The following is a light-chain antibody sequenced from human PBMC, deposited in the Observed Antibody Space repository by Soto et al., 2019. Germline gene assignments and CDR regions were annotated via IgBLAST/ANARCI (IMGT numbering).Light chain of an antibody. CDR1: SSNIGAGYD. Sequence: QSVLTQPPSVSGAPGQRVTISCTGSSSNIGAGYDVHWYQQLPGTAPKLLIYNNHNRPSGVPDRFSGSKSGTSGSLAITGLQAEDEADYFCQSYDGTLTGVIFGGGTKLTVL. CDR2: NNH. J-gene: IGLJ2*01. V-gene: IGLV1-40*01. CDR3: QSYDGTLTGVI.